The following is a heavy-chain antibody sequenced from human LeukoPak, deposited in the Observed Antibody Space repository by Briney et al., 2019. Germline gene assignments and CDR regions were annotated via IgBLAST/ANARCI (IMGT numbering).Heavy chain of an antibody. Sequence: ASVKVSCKASGYTFIDHYMHWVRQAPGQGLEWMGWINTRNGDTKYTQKFQGRVTMIRDTSSSTAYMEVMRLTSDDTAVYYCARGADGDWGYWGQGTLVTVSS. CDR2: INTRNGDT. V-gene: IGHV1-2*02. CDR3: ARGADGDWGY. D-gene: IGHD5-24*01. J-gene: IGHJ4*02. CDR1: GYTFIDHY.